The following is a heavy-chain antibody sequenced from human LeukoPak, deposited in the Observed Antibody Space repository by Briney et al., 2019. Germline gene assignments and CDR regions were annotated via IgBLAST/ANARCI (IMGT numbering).Heavy chain of an antibody. V-gene: IGHV1-18*04. CDR3: ARDLPYSSGWYGLVGWDY. J-gene: IGHJ4*02. D-gene: IGHD6-19*01. CDR1: GYTFTSYG. Sequence: ASVKVSCKASGYTFTSYGISWVRQAPGQGLEWMGWISAYNGNTNYAQKLQGRDTMTTDTSTSTAYMELRSLRSDDTAIYYRARDLPYSSGWYGLVGWDYWGQGTLVTVSS. CDR2: ISAYNGNT.